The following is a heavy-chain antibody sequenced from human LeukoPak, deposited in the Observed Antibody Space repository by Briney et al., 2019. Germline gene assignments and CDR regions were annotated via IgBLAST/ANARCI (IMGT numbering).Heavy chain of an antibody. CDR2: INPSGGST. CDR3: ARYRXXRXVVDY. D-gene: IGHD3-10*01. V-gene: IGHV1-46*01. Sequence: GGSLRLSCAASGYTFTSYYMHWVRQAPGQGLEWMGIINPSGGSTSYAQKFQGRVTMTRDTSTSTVYMELSSLRSEDTAVYYXARYRXXRXVVDYWGQGTLVTVSS. CDR1: GYTFTSYY. J-gene: IGHJ4*02.